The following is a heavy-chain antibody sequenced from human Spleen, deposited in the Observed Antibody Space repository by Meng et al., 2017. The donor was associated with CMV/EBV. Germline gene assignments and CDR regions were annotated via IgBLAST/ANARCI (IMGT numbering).Heavy chain of an antibody. CDR2: INPNSGGT. D-gene: IGHD6-13*01. CDR3: ARTPRIAAAGSEDY. Sequence: VRKDPGKGLEWMGWINPNSGGTNYAQKFQGRVSMTRDTSIRTAYMELSRLRSDDTAVYYCARTPRIAAAGSEDYWGQGTLVTVSS. J-gene: IGHJ4*02. V-gene: IGHV1-2*02.